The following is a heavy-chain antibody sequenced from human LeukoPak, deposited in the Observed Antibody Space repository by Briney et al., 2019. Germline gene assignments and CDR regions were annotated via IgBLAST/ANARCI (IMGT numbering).Heavy chain of an antibody. V-gene: IGHV3-23*01. CDR2: ISHSGSST. CDR1: GFTFSDYL. J-gene: IGHJ4*02. CDR3: AMALDY. Sequence: PGGSLRLSCVASGFTFSDYLMNWVRQAPGKGLEWVSGISHSGSSTYYADSVKGRFTISRDNSKNTLYLQMDRLRVEDTAVYYCAMALDYWGQGTLVTVSS.